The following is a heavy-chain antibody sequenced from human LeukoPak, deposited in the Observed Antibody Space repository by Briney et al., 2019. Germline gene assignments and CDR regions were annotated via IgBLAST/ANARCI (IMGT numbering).Heavy chain of an antibody. Sequence: GGSLRLSCAASGFTFDDYAMHWVRQAPGKGLEWVSGISWNSGSIGYADSVKGRFTISRDSAKNSLYLQMNSLRAEDTALYYCAKDTEGYYDSSGYFVYWGQGTLVTVSS. V-gene: IGHV3-9*01. J-gene: IGHJ4*02. CDR3: AKDTEGYYDSSGYFVY. D-gene: IGHD3-22*01. CDR2: ISWNSGSI. CDR1: GFTFDDYA.